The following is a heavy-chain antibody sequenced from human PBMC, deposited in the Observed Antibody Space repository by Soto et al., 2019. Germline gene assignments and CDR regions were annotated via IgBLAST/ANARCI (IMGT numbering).Heavy chain of an antibody. J-gene: IGHJ4*02. V-gene: IGHV1-18*01. D-gene: IGHD6-13*01. CDR2: ISANNGNT. CDR3: ARSIAAAVDFDY. CDR1: GYTFTSYG. Sequence: QVQLVQSGAEVKKPGASVKVSCKASGYTFTSYGISCVRQAPGQGLEWMGWISANNGNTNYAQKLQGRVTMTTNTSTSTDYMELRSLRSDDTAVYYWARSIAAAVDFDYWGQGTLVTVSS.